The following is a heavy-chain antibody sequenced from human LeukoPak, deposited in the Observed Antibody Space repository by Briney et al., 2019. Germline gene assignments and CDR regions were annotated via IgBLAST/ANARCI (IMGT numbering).Heavy chain of an antibody. CDR1: GFTFSSYS. CDR3: ARSAERIQQQLVLWGHNWFDP. CDR2: ISSSSSYI. Sequence: PGGSLRLSCAASGFTFSSYSMNWVRQAPGKGLEWVSSISSSSSYIYYADSVKGRFTISRDNAKNSLYLQMNSLRAEDTAVYYCARSAERIQQQLVLWGHNWFDPWGQGTPVTVSS. J-gene: IGHJ5*02. D-gene: IGHD6-13*01. V-gene: IGHV3-21*01.